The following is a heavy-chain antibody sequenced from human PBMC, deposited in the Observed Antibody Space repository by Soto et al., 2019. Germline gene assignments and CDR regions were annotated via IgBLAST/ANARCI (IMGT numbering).Heavy chain of an antibody. V-gene: IGHV3-33*01. J-gene: IGHJ6*02. CDR1: GFTFSSYG. Sequence: GGSLRLSCAASGFTFSSYGMHWVRQAPGKGLEWVAVIWYDGSNKYYADSVKGRFTISRDNSKNTLYLQMNSLRAEDTAVYYCARSGSYDFWSGYYYYYGMDVWGQGTTVTVSS. CDR3: ARSGSYDFWSGYYYYYGMDV. D-gene: IGHD3-3*01. CDR2: IWYDGSNK.